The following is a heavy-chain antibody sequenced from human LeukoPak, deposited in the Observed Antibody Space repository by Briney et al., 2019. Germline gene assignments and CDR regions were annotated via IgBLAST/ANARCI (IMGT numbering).Heavy chain of an antibody. CDR2: INSAGIST. J-gene: IGHJ4*02. D-gene: IGHD6-13*01. Sequence: GGSLRLSCTASGFTFSSYWMHWVRQAPGKGLVWVSRINSAGISTNYADSVKGRFTISRDNAKNTLYLQMNSLRAEDTAIYYCGRDIATAVDYWGLGTLVTVSS. CDR1: GFTFSSYW. CDR3: GRDIATAVDY. V-gene: IGHV3-74*01.